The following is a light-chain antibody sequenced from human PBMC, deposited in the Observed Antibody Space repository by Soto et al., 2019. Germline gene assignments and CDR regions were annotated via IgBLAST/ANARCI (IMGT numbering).Light chain of an antibody. V-gene: IGKV3-20*01. CDR3: QQSGSSPWK. CDR1: QGVSSGH. CDR2: GVS. J-gene: IGKJ1*01. Sequence: LTSTAVTRTLSPEGRAIVSCRTSQGVSSGHLAWYQQKPGQAPRLLIYGVSSRATGIPDRFSGSGSGTDFALTISSLEPEDFAVYDCQQSGSSPWKFDQGTKVDI.